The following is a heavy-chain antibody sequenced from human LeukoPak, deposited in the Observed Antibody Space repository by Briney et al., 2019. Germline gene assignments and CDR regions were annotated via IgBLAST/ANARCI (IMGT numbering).Heavy chain of an antibody. CDR3: ARSEAVTRSFDY. CDR2: IYYSGST. Sequence: SETLSLTCAVYGGSFSGYYWSWIRQHPGKGLEWIGYIYYSGSTYYNPSLKSRVTISVDTSKNQFSLKLSSVTAADTAVYYCARSEAVTRSFDYWGQGTLVTVSS. D-gene: IGHD4-17*01. CDR1: GGSFSGYY. J-gene: IGHJ4*02. V-gene: IGHV4-31*11.